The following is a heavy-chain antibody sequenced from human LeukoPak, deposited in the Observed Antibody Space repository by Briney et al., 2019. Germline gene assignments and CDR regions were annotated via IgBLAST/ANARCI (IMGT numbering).Heavy chain of an antibody. V-gene: IGHV3-15*04. CDR2: IESKTDGGTT. CDR3: TTYGSGRKFDY. J-gene: IGHJ4*02. D-gene: IGHD3-10*01. CDR1: GFSFSDAW. Sequence: TGGSLRLSCAASGFSFSDAWMSWVRQIPGKGLEWVGRIESKTDGGTTDYAALVKGRFTISRDDSTNTLYLQMNSLKSEDTAVYYCTTYGSGRKFDYWGQGILVTVSS.